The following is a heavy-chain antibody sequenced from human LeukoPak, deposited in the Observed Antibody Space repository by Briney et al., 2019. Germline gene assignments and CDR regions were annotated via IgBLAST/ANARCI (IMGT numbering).Heavy chain of an antibody. CDR1: GFTFSSYN. CDR2: IGSSSNYI. J-gene: IGHJ4*02. V-gene: IGHV3-21*01. D-gene: IGHD2-15*01. CDR3: ARGELGDCTGGSCYFDY. Sequence: PGGSLRLSCAASGFTFSSYNMHWVRQAPGKGLEWVSSIGSSSNYIHYADSLKGRFTISRDYAKNSLYLQMNSLKAEDTAVYYCARGELGDCTGGSCYFDYWGQGTLVTVSS.